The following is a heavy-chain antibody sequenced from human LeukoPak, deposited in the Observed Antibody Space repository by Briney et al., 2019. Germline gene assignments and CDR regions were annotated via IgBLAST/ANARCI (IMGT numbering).Heavy chain of an antibody. CDR2: ISSSSSYI. CDR1: GFTFSSYS. CDR3: ARAHSSSWYYFDY. J-gene: IGHJ4*02. D-gene: IGHD6-13*01. V-gene: IGHV3-21*04. Sequence: GGSLRLSCVASGFTFSSYSVNWVRQAPGKGLEWVSCISSSSSYIYYADSVKGRFTISRDNAKNSLYLQMNSLRAEDTALYYCARAHSSSWYYFDYWGQGTLVTVSS.